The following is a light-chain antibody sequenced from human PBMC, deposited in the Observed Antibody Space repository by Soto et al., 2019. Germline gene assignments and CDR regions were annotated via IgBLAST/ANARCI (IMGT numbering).Light chain of an antibody. CDR2: EVS. CDR3: CSYAGSSTSYV. V-gene: IGLV2-23*02. Sequence: QSALTQPASVSGSPRQSITISCTGTSSDVGSYDLVSWYQQHPGKAPKLMIYEVSKRPSGVSNRFSGSKSGNTASLTISGLQAEYEADYYCCSYAGSSTSYVFGTGT. CDR1: SSDVGSYDL. J-gene: IGLJ1*01.